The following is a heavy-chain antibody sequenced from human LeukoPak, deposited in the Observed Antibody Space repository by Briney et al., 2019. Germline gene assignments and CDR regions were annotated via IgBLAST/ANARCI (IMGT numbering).Heavy chain of an antibody. D-gene: IGHD4-23*01. CDR3: AKGTSGGNSGSAFDI. CDR2: ISWNSGSI. V-gene: IGHV3-9*01. CDR1: GFTFSSYA. Sequence: GGSLRLSCAASGFTFSSYAMSWVRQAPGKGLEWVSGISWNSGSIGYVDSVKGRFTISRDNAKNSLYLQMNSLRAEDTALYYCAKGTSGGNSGSAFDIWGQGTMVTVSS. J-gene: IGHJ3*02.